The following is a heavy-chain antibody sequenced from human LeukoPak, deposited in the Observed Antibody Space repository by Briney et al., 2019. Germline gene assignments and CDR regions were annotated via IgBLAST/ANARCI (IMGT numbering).Heavy chain of an antibody. CDR3: ARVTGYTIEDYFDY. D-gene: IGHD3-9*01. Sequence: PSETQSLTCAVYGGSFSGYYWSWIRQPPGKGLEWIGEINHSGSTNYNPSLKSRVTISVKTSKNQFSLKLRSVTAADTAVYYCARVTGYTIEDYFDYWGQGTLVTVSS. V-gene: IGHV4-34*01. CDR1: GGSFSGYY. J-gene: IGHJ4*02. CDR2: INHSGST.